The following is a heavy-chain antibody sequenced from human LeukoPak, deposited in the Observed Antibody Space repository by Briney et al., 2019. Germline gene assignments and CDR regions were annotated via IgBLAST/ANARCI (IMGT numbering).Heavy chain of an antibody. CDR2: ISWNGHNI. CDR1: GFIFDDYA. D-gene: IGHD3-22*01. CDR3: AKDPSYYYDSSGSGWFDL. J-gene: IGHJ5*02. Sequence: GGSLRLSCATSGFIFDDYAMHWVRQAPGKGLEWVSGISWNGHNIKYADSVKGRFTISRDNAKNSLYLQVNSLRAEDTALYFCAKDPSYYYDSSGSGWFDLWGQGTLVTVSS. V-gene: IGHV3-9*01.